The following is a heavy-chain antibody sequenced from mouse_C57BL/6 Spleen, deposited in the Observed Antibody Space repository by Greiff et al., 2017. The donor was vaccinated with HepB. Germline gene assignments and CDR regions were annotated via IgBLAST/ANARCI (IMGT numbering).Heavy chain of an antibody. CDR1: GYTFTDYY. D-gene: IGHD1-1*01. J-gene: IGHJ2*01. CDR3: ASYVSSSYYFDY. V-gene: IGHV1-19*01. Sequence: EVQLQQSGPVLVKPGASVKMSCKASGYTFTDYYMNWVKQSHGKSLEWIGVINPYNGGTSYNQKFKGKATLTVDKSSSTAYMELNSLTSEDSAVYYCASYVSSSYYFDYWGQGTTLTVSS. CDR2: INPYNGGT.